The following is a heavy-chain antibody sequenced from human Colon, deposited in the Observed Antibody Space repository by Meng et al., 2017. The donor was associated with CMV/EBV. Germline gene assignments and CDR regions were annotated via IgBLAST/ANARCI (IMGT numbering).Heavy chain of an antibody. CDR3: ARDRNYYGSGSYYDN. Sequence: GESLKISCAASGFTFNTQGMHWVRQAPGKGLEWVAVIWYDGSNKYYTDSVKGRFTISRDNAMNSLYLQMNSLRAEDTAVYYCARDRNYYGSGSYYDNWGQGTLVTVSS. J-gene: IGHJ4*02. CDR1: GFTFNTQG. CDR2: IWYDGSNK. V-gene: IGHV3-33*01. D-gene: IGHD3-10*01.